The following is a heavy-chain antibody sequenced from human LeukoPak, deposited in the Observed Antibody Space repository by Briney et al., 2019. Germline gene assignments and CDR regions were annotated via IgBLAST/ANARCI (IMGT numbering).Heavy chain of an antibody. J-gene: IGHJ3*02. CDR2: IKEDGNEM. CDR3: ARDQRAFDI. Sequence: GGSLRLSCVTSGFTFSNYWLTWVRQPPGKGLEWVANIKEDGNEMYYVDSVKGRFTISRDNAKNSLFLQMNSLRVEDTAMYYCARDQRAFDIWGQGTMVTVSS. CDR1: GFTFSNYW. D-gene: IGHD6-25*01. V-gene: IGHV3-7*01.